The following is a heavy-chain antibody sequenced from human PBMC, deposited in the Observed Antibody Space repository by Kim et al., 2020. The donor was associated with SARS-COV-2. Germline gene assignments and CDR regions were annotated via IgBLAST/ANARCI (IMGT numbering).Heavy chain of an antibody. J-gene: IGHJ4*02. Sequence: RFTISRDNSKNTLYLQMNSLRAEDTAVYYCAKGDYDILTGYYRDGPTFDYWGQGTLVTVSS. D-gene: IGHD3-9*01. CDR3: AKGDYDILTGYYRDGPTFDY. V-gene: IGHV3-23*01.